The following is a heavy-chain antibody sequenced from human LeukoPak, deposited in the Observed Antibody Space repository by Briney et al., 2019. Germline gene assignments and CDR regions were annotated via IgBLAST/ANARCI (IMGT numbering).Heavy chain of an antibody. D-gene: IGHD2-2*01. CDR2: IYYSGRT. V-gene: IGHV4-39*07. CDR3: ARAPRWDIVVVPAAKTYYMDV. CDR1: GGSISSSSYY. Sequence: SETLSLTCTGSGGSISSSSYYWGWIREPPGKGLGWIGSIYYSGRTYYHPSLKSRVTISVDTSKNQFSLKLSSVTAADTAVYYCARAPRWDIVVVPAAKTYYMDVWGKGTTVTVSS. J-gene: IGHJ6*03.